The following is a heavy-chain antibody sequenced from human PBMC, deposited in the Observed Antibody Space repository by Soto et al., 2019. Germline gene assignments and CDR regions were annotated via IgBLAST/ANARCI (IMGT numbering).Heavy chain of an antibody. J-gene: IGHJ6*03. D-gene: IGHD6-13*01. CDR1: GYSFTNYG. Sequence: QAQLVQSGVEVKKPGASVKVSCKASGYSFTNYGITWVSQAPGQGFEWMGWISAYNGNTNYAQKIQGRVTMTTDAATSTAYLELRSLRSDDTAGYCCARERGVAPPVAGNTHYYYYMDVWGKGTTVTVSS. V-gene: IGHV1-18*01. CDR3: ARERGVAPPVAGNTHYYYYMDV. CDR2: ISAYNGNT.